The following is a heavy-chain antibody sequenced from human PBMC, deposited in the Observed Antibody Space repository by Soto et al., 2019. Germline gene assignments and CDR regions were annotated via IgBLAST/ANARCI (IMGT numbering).Heavy chain of an antibody. D-gene: IGHD5-18*01. V-gene: IGHV1-46*01. Sequence: GASVKVSCKASGYTFTSYYMHWVRQAPGQGLEWMGIINPSGGSTSYAQKFQGRVTMTRDTSTSTAYMELSSLRSEDTAVYYCATAQVEDTAMVFGPASYYFDYWGQGTLVTVSS. J-gene: IGHJ4*02. CDR2: INPSGGST. CDR3: ATAQVEDTAMVFGPASYYFDY. CDR1: GYTFTSYY.